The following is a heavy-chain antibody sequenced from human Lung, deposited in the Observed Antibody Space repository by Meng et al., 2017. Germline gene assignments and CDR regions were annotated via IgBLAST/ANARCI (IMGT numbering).Heavy chain of an antibody. J-gene: IGHJ4*02. D-gene: IGHD3-3*01. CDR3: ARDLAWVLFDY. CDR2: IVSDGGIT. V-gene: IGHV3-74*01. Sequence: GEPGGDLFQPGVFMCLVCGASGFNCGYYIMSWVRQPPEKGLEWISRIVSDGGITTYADSVKGRFTVSRDNAKNTLYLQMNSLGADDTAVYYCARDLAWVLFDYWGQGALVTVSS. CDR1: GFNCGYYI.